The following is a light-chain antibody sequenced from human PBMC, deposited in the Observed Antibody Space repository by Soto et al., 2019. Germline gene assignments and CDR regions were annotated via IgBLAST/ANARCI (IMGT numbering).Light chain of an antibody. CDR2: LDN. CDR3: AAWDDSLSGPV. Sequence: QSVLTQPPSASGTPGQRVTISCSGSSSNIGGNPVYWYQHLPGKAPKLLMYLDNQRPSGVPDRFSGSKSGTSASLAISGLRSEDEAHYYCAAWDDSLSGPVFGGGTKLTVL. CDR1: SSNIGGNP. V-gene: IGLV1-47*02. J-gene: IGLJ2*01.